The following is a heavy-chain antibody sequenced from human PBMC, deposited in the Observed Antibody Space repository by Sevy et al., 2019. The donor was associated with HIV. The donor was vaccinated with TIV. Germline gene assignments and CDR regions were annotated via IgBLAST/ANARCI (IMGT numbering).Heavy chain of an antibody. Sequence: GGSLRLSCAASGFTFSSYAMHWVRQAPGKGLEWVAVISYDGSNKYYADSVKSRFTISRDNSKNTLYLQMNSLRAEDTAVYYCARPSSGYYSDYWGQGTLVTVSS. V-gene: IGHV3-30-3*01. J-gene: IGHJ4*02. CDR2: ISYDGSNK. CDR3: ARPSSGYYSDY. CDR1: GFTFSSYA. D-gene: IGHD3-22*01.